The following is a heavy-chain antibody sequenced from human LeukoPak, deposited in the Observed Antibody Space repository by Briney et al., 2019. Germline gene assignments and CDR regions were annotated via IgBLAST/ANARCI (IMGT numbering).Heavy chain of an antibody. V-gene: IGHV1-18*01. CDR1: GYTFTSYG. D-gene: IGHD4-23*01. CDR2: ISAYNGNT. Sequence: ASVKVSCKASGYTFTSYGISWVRQAPGQGLEWMGWISAYNGNTNYAQKLQGRVTMTTDTSTSTAYMELRSLRSDDTAVYYCARGQKKTAVVHAHDYYYMDVWGQGITVTISS. CDR3: ARGQKKTAVVHAHDYYYMDV. J-gene: IGHJ6*03.